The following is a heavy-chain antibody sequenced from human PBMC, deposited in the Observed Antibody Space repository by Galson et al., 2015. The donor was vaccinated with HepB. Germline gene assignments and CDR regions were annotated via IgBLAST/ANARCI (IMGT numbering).Heavy chain of an antibody. J-gene: IGHJ4*02. D-gene: IGHD3-22*01. CDR3: AKLDSSGCS. V-gene: IGHV3-33*06. CDR1: GFIFRNYG. Sequence: SLRLSCATSGFIFRNYGMHWVRQAPGKGLEWVAVIWYDGRDQKYADSVRGRFTISRDNSRNTLHLQMSSLRVEDTALYYCAKLDSSGCSWGQGTLVTVSS. CDR2: IWYDGRDQ.